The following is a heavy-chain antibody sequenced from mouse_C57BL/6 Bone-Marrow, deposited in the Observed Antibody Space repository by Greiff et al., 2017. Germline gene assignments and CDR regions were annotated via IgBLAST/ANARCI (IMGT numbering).Heavy chain of an antibody. CDR2: INPYNGDT. Sequence: EVQLQQSGPELVKPGASVKISCKASGYSFTDYFMNWVKQSHGKSLEWIGRINPYNGDTFYNQKFKGKATLTVDTSSTTVHMELLSLTSENSAVYYCVRSYRSVGAMDYWGQGTSVTVSP. D-gene: IGHD2-14*01. J-gene: IGHJ4*01. V-gene: IGHV1-37*01. CDR3: VRSYRSVGAMDY. CDR1: GYSFTDYF.